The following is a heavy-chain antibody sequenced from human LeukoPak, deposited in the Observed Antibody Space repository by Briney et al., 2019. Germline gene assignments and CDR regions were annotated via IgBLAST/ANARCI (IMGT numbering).Heavy chain of an antibody. J-gene: IGHJ6*03. Sequence: PGGSLRLSCAASGFTFSSYAMSWVRQAPGKGLEWVSAISGSGGSTYYADSVKGRFTISRDNSKNTLYLQMNSLRVEDTAVYYCAKQLRVYYYMDVWGKGTTVTVSS. CDR2: ISGSGGST. CDR1: GFTFSSYA. D-gene: IGHD1-7*01. CDR3: AKQLRVYYYMDV. V-gene: IGHV3-23*01.